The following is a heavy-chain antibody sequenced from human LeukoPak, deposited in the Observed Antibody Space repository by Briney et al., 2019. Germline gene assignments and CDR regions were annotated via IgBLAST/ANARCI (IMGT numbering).Heavy chain of an antibody. CDR1: GGSISSGGYS. V-gene: IGHV4-30-2*02. Sequence: SETLSLTCAVSGGSISSGGYSWSWIRQPPGKGLEWIGYVYHSGSTNYNPSLKSRVTISVDTSKNQISLQLRSVTTADTAVYYCARDGYWGQGTLVTVSS. J-gene: IGHJ4*02. CDR2: VYHSGST. D-gene: IGHD5-24*01. CDR3: ARDGY.